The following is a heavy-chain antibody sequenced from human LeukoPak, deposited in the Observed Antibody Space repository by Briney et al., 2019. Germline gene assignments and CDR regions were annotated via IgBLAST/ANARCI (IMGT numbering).Heavy chain of an antibody. CDR2: IVVGSGNT. CDR3: ARDRSYGGNSRYYFDY. J-gene: IGHJ4*02. D-gene: IGHD4-23*01. Sequence: SVKVSCKASGFTFTSSAVQWVRQARGQRLEWIGWIVVGSGNTNYAQKFQGRVTITRDTSASTAYMELSSLRSEDTAVYYCARDRSYGGNSRYYFDYWGQGTLVTVSS. CDR1: GFTFTSSA. V-gene: IGHV1-58*01.